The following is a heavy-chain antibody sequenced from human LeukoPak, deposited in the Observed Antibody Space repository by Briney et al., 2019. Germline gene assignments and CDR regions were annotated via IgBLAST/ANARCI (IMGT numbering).Heavy chain of an antibody. CDR2: ITSTGSTI. Sequence: PGGSLRLSCAASGFTFSSYGMSWVRQAPGKGLEWVSYITSTGSTIYYADSVKGRFTISRDNAKNSLYLQMNSLRAEDTALYYCARDRPLFDYTPPFFDYWGQGTLVTVSS. D-gene: IGHD4-11*01. J-gene: IGHJ4*02. V-gene: IGHV3-48*04. CDR1: GFTFSSYG. CDR3: ARDRPLFDYTPPFFDY.